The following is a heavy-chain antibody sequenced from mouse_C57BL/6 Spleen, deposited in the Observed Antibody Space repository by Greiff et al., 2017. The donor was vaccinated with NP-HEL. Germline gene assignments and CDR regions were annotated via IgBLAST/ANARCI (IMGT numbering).Heavy chain of an antibody. Sequence: QVQLQQSGPELVKPGASVKISCKASGYAFSSSWMNWVKQRPGKGLEWIGRIYPGDGDTNYNGKFKGKATLTVDKSSSTAYMQLSSLTSEDSAVYFCARGAQATLYYFDYWGQGTTLTVSS. V-gene: IGHV1-82*01. CDR2: IYPGDGDT. J-gene: IGHJ2*01. CDR1: GYAFSSSW. CDR3: ARGAQATLYYFDY. D-gene: IGHD3-2*02.